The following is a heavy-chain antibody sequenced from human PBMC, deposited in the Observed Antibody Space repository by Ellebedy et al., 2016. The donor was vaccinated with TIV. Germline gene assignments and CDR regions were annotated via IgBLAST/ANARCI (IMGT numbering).Heavy chain of an antibody. D-gene: IGHD6-13*01. CDR3: ARGIAAAGSREAIDY. CDR1: GGSISSYY. Sequence: MPSETLSLTCTVSGGSISSYYWSWIRQPPGKGLEWIGYIYYSGSTNYNPSLKSRVTISVDTSKNQFSLKLSSVTAADTAVYYCARGIAAAGSREAIDYWGQGTLVTVSS. J-gene: IGHJ4*02. CDR2: IYYSGST. V-gene: IGHV4-59*01.